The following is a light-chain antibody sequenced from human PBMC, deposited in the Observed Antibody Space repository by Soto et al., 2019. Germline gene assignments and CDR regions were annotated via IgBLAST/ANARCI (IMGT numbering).Light chain of an antibody. V-gene: IGKV1-9*01. CDR2: AAS. Sequence: DIQLTQSPSFLSASVGDRVTITCRASQDISSYLAWYQQKPGKAPKLLIYAASTLQSGVPSRFSGSGSVTEFTLTISSLQPEDFATYYCQQLNSYPITFGQGTRLEIK. CDR1: QDISSY. J-gene: IGKJ5*01. CDR3: QQLNSYPIT.